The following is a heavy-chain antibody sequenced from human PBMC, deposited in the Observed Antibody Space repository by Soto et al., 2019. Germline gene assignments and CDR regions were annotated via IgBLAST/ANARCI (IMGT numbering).Heavy chain of an antibody. V-gene: IGHV4-59*08. D-gene: IGHD3-10*01. CDR3: ARRYGVAFDI. Sequence: QVQLQESGPGLVKPSETLSLTCTVSGGSISSYYWSWIRQPPGKGLEGIGYIYYSGSTNYTPSLKSRVTISVDTSKNQLSLKLSAVTAADTAVYYCARRYGVAFDIWGQGTMVPVSS. CDR2: IYYSGST. CDR1: GGSISSYY. J-gene: IGHJ3*02.